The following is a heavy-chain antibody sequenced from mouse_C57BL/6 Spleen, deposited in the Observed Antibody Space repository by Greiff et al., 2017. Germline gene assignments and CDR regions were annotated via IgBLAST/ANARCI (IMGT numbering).Heavy chain of an antibody. J-gene: IGHJ3*01. D-gene: IGHD2-4*01. CDR1: GYAFSSYW. CDR2: IYPGDGDT. Sequence: QVHVKQSGAELVKPGASVKISCKASGYAFSSYWMNWVKPRPGKGLEWIGQIYPGDGDTNYNGKFKGKATLTADKSSSTAYMQLSRLTSEDSAVYFCARGYDYDGAWFAYWGQGTLVTVSA. V-gene: IGHV1-80*01. CDR3: ARGYDYDGAWFAY.